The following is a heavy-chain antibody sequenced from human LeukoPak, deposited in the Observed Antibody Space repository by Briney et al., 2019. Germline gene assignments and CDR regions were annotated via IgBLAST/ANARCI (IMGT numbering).Heavy chain of an antibody. CDR3: ARGWEGYFDY. J-gene: IGHJ4*02. CDR1: GFTFSMYW. CDR2: IKQDGSER. Sequence: PGGSLRLSCAASGFTFSMYWMNWARQAPGKGLEWVANIKQDGSERYYVDSVKGRFTISRDNAKNSLYLQLNSLRAEDTAVYYCARGWEGYFDYWGQGTLVTVSS. V-gene: IGHV3-7*01. D-gene: IGHD1-26*01.